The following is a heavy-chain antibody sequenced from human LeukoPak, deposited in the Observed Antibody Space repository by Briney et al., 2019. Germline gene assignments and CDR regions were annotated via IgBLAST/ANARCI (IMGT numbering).Heavy chain of an antibody. Sequence: GASVKVSCKASGYTFTGYYMHWVRQAPGQGLEWMGWINPNSGGTNYAQKFQGRVTMTRDTSISTAYMELSRLRSDDTAVYYCARPYYDSSGYYDYWGQGTLVIVSS. CDR1: GYTFTGYY. CDR2: INPNSGGT. V-gene: IGHV1-2*02. CDR3: ARPYYDSSGYYDY. J-gene: IGHJ4*02. D-gene: IGHD3-22*01.